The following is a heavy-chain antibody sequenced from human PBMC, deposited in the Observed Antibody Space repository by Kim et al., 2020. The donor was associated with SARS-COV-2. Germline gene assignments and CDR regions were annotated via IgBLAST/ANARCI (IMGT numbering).Heavy chain of an antibody. J-gene: IGHJ6*02. CDR2: IYYSGST. CDR3: ARHLLWVVGRGDYYGMDV. V-gene: IGHV4-59*08. Sequence: SETLSLTCTVSGGSISSYYWSWIRQPPGKGLEWIGYIYYSGSTNYNPSLKSRVTISVDTSKNQFSLKLSSVTAADTAVYYCARHLLWVVGRGDYYGMDVWGQGTTVTVSS. D-gene: IGHD1-26*01. CDR1: GGSISSYY.